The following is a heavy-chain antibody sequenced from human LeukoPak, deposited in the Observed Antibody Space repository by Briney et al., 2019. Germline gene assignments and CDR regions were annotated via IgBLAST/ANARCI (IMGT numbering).Heavy chain of an antibody. CDR3: AITGSGYPPEFDY. J-gene: IGHJ4*02. Sequence: SETLSLTCTVSGGSIISYYWSWIRQPPGKGLEWIGYIYYSGSTNYSPFLKSRVTISVETSKNQFSLKLSSVTAADTAVYYCAITGSGYPPEFDYWGQGTLVTVSS. CDR1: GGSIISYY. D-gene: IGHD3-22*01. V-gene: IGHV4-59*08. CDR2: IYYSGST.